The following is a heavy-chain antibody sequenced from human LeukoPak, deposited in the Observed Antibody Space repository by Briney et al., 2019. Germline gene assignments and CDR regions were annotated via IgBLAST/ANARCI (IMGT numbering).Heavy chain of an antibody. Sequence: ASVKVSCKASGYTFTGYYMHWVRQAPGQGLEWMGWINPNSGGTNYAQKLQGRVTMTRDTSISTAYMELSRLRSDDTAVYYCARDAGYSSSWYFHYGMDVWGQGTTVTVSS. V-gene: IGHV1-2*02. CDR3: ARDAGYSSSWYFHYGMDV. J-gene: IGHJ6*02. CDR1: GYTFTGYY. D-gene: IGHD6-13*01. CDR2: INPNSGGT.